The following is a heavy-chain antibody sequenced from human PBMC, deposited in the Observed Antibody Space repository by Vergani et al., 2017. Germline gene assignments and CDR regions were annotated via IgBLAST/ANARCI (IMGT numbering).Heavy chain of an antibody. J-gene: IGHJ6*02. CDR2: TYYRSKWYN. V-gene: IGHV6-1*01. CDR1: GDSVSSNSAA. Sequence: QVQLQQSGPGLEKPSQTLSLTCAISGDSVSSNSAAWNWIRPSPSRGLEWLGRTYYRSKWYNDYAVSVKSRITINPDTAKNQFSLQLNSVTPEDTAVYWCAREWVVETPRSHYGMDVWGQGTTVTVSS. D-gene: IGHD4-23*01. CDR3: AREWVVETPRSHYGMDV.